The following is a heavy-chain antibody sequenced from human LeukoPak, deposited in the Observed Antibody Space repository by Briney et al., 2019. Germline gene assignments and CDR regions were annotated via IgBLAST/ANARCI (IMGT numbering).Heavy chain of an antibody. J-gene: IGHJ5*02. D-gene: IGHD3-10*01. CDR1: GGSISSYY. CDR2: IYTSGST. V-gene: IGHV4-4*07. CDR3: ARVWGSGSYYTPNNWFDP. Sequence: PSETLSLTCTVSGGSISSYYWSWIRQPAGKGLEWIGRIYTSGSTNYNPSLKSRVTMSVDTSKNQFSLKLSSVTAADTAVYYCARVWGSGSYYTPNNWFDPWGQGTLVTVSS.